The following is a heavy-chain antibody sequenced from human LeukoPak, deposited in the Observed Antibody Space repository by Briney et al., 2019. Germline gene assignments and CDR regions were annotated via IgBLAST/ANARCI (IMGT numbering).Heavy chain of an antibody. J-gene: IGHJ3*02. CDR2: ISASGNTI. V-gene: IGHV3-48*03. CDR1: GFTFSNHE. CDR3: ARGGSLGYLLNAFDI. Sequence: GGSLRLSXAASGFTFSNHEMDWVRQAPGKGLEWVSYISASGNTIYADSLRGRFTISRDNARKSVFLQMNSLRAEDTAVYYCARGGSLGYLLNAFDIWGQGTMVTV. D-gene: IGHD3-3*01.